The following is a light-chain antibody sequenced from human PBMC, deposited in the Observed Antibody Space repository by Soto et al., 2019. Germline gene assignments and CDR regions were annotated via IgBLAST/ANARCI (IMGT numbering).Light chain of an antibody. Sequence: QSALTQPASGSGCPGQSITISCAGTSADIGAFNYVSWYQHHPRKAPKLLIYDVSDRPSGVSTRFSASKSANTASLTISGLQADDEADYYCSSYSTSSALVFGGGTKLTVL. CDR3: SSYSTSSALV. CDR2: DVS. J-gene: IGLJ2*01. CDR1: SADIGAFNY. V-gene: IGLV2-14*03.